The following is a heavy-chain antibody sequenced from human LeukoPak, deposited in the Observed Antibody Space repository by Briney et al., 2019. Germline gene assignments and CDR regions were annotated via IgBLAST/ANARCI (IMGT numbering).Heavy chain of an antibody. CDR3: ARVGEYGSGSYLLY. D-gene: IGHD3-10*01. CDR1: GYTFTSYY. J-gene: IGHJ4*02. Sequence: ASVKVSCKAPGYTFTSYYMHWVRQAPGQGLEWMGWINPNSGGTNYAQKFQGRVTMTRDTSISTAYMELSRLTSDDTAVYYCARVGEYGSGSYLLYWGQGTLVTVSS. V-gene: IGHV1-2*02. CDR2: INPNSGGT.